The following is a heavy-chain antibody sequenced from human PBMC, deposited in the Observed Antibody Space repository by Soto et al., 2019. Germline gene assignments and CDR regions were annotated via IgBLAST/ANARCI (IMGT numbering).Heavy chain of an antibody. J-gene: IGHJ6*02. CDR3: ARGLPPMAVPYGMDV. CDR1: GGSFSGYY. D-gene: IGHD6-19*01. Sequence: PSETLSLTCAVYGGSFSGYYWSWIRQPPGKGLEWIGEINYSGSTNYNPSLKSRVTISVDTSKNQFSLKLSSVTAADTAVYYCARGLPPMAVPYGMDVWGQGTTVTVSS. CDR2: INYSGST. V-gene: IGHV4-34*01.